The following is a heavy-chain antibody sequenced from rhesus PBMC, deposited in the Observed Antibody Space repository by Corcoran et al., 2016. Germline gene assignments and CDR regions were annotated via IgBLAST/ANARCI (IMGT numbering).Heavy chain of an antibody. Sequence: QLQLQESGPGMVKPSETLSLTCAVSGGSVSSDYWTWIRQPPGKGLEWIGRISGSRGSADYNPPLKTRVTISTDTSKNQFSLNLRSVTAADTAVYYCAAFYGLDSWGQGVVVTVSS. CDR2: ISGSRGSA. CDR1: GGSVSSDY. V-gene: IGHV4-173*01. CDR3: AAFYGLDS. J-gene: IGHJ6*01.